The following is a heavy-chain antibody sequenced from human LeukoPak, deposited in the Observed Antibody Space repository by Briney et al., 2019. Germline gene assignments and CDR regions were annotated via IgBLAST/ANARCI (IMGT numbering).Heavy chain of an antibody. CDR2: ISSSGSTI. D-gene: IGHD2-2*01. J-gene: IGHJ4*02. V-gene: IGHV3-11*01. CDR1: GFTFSDYY. CDR3: ARDWGYCSSTSCPLDY. Sequence: PGGSLRLSRAASGFTFSDYYMSWIRQAPGKGLEWVSYISSSGSTIYYADSVKGRFTISRDNAKNSLYLQMNSLRAEDTAVYYCARDWGYCSSTSCPLDYWGQGTLVTVSS.